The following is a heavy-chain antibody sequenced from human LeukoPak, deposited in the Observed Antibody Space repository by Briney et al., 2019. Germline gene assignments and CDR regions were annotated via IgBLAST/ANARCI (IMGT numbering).Heavy chain of an antibody. V-gene: IGHV1-46*01. Sequence: ASVKVSCKASGYTFTSYYMHWVRQAPGQGLEWMGIINPSGGSTSYAQKFQGRVTMTRDTSTSTVYMELSSLRYDDTAVYYCARDSEGSDAFDIWGQGTMVTVSS. J-gene: IGHJ3*02. CDR3: ARDSEGSDAFDI. D-gene: IGHD3-10*01. CDR1: GYTFTSYY. CDR2: INPSGGST.